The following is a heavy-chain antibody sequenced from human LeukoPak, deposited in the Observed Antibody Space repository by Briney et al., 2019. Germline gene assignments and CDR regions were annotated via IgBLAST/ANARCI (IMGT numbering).Heavy chain of an antibody. J-gene: IGHJ3*02. CDR1: GGSISSGDYY. V-gene: IGHV4-30-4*08. D-gene: IGHD2-2*02. CDR2: IYYSGST. Sequence: PSETLSLTCTVSGGSISSGDYYWSWIRQPPGKGLEWIGYIYYSGSTYYNPSLKSRVTISVDTSKNQFSLKLSSVTAADTAVCYCASLSDIVVVPAAIKDAFDIWGQGTMVTVSS. CDR3: ASLSDIVVVPAAIKDAFDI.